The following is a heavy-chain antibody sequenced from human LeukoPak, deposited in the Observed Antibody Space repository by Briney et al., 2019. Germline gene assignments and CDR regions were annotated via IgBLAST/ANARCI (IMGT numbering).Heavy chain of an antibody. Sequence: GGSLRLSCAASGFTFSSYSMNWVRQAPGKGLEWVSSISSSSSYIYYADSVKGRFTISRDNAKNSLYLQMNSLRAEDTAVYYCAGDQGRDVVVPAATNDFDYWGQGTLVTVSS. D-gene: IGHD2-2*01. CDR3: AGDQGRDVVVPAATNDFDY. CDR2: ISSSSSYI. V-gene: IGHV3-21*01. J-gene: IGHJ4*02. CDR1: GFTFSSYS.